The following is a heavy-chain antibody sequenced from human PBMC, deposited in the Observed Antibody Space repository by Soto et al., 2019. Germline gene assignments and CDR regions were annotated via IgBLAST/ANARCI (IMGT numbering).Heavy chain of an antibody. CDR1: GYSFTSYW. J-gene: IGHJ6*02. V-gene: IGHV5-10-1*01. CDR2: IDPSDSYT. Sequence: PGESLKISCKGSGYSFTSYWISWVRQMPGKGLEWMGRIDPSDSYTNYSPSFQGHVTISADKSISTAYLQWSSLKASDTAMYYCARQNRGVTQPGYYYGMDVWGQGTTVTVSS. D-gene: IGHD3-10*01. CDR3: ARQNRGVTQPGYYYGMDV.